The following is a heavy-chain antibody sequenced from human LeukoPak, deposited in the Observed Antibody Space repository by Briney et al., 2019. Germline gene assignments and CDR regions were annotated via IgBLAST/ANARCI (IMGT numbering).Heavy chain of an antibody. Sequence: SETLSLTCAVYGGSFSGYYWSWIRQPPGKGLEWIGEINHRGSTNYDPSVKSRVTISVDACKNQFSLKLSSVTAADTAVYYWASQFTVDYYDSSGLEYWGQGTLVTVSS. V-gene: IGHV4-34*01. CDR1: GGSFSGYY. CDR2: INHRGST. J-gene: IGHJ4*02. D-gene: IGHD3-22*01. CDR3: ASQFTVDYYDSSGLEY.